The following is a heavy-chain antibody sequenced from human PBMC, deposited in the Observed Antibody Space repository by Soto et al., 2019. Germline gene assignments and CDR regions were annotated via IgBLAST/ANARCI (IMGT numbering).Heavy chain of an antibody. CDR3: AKDREQRITMIRGVWGDY. V-gene: IGHV3-23*01. J-gene: IGHJ4*02. CDR2: ISGSGGST. D-gene: IGHD3-10*01. CDR1: GFTFSSYA. Sequence: EVQLLESGGGLVQPGGSLRLSCAASGFTFSSYAMSWVRQAPGKGLEWVSAISGSGGSTFYADFVKGRFTISRDNSKNTLFLQMNSLTADDTAVYYCAKDREQRITMIRGVWGDYWGQGTLVTVSS.